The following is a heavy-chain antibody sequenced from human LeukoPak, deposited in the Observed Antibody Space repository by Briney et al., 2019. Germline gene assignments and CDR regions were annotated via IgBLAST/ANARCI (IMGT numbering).Heavy chain of an antibody. V-gene: IGHV4-59*08. D-gene: IGHD2-2*01. CDR3: ARLKLLRQYYFDY. CDR2: IYYSGST. J-gene: IGHJ4*02. CDR1: GFTFSNAW. Sequence: PGGSLRLSCAASGFTFSNAWMSWVRQAPGKGLEWIGYIYYSGSTNYNPSLKSRVTISVDTSKNQFSLKLSSVTAADTAVYYCARLKLLRQYYFDYWGQGTLVTVSS.